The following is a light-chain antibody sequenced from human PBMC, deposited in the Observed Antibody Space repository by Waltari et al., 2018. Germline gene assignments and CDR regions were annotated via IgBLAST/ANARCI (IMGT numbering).Light chain of an antibody. V-gene: IGLV2-23*01. Sequence: QSALTQPASLSGSPGQSITISGAGTQTDIGTYNFFSWFQQFPGQAPKLIVSEATKRPSGVSYRFSGSKSGNTASLTISGLQAEDEADYYCCSYAGGSRVIFGGGTKLTVL. CDR2: EAT. J-gene: IGLJ2*01. CDR3: CSYAGGSRVI. CDR1: QTDIGTYNF.